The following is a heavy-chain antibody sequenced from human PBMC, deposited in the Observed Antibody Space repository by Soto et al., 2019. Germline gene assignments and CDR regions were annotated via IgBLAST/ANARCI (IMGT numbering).Heavy chain of an antibody. CDR2: ISYDGSNK. J-gene: IGHJ4*02. V-gene: IGHV3-30*04. CDR1: GFTFKSNA. CDR3: TSSSVSDIVVVAAASELDY. D-gene: IGHD2-15*01. Sequence: QVQLVDSGGGVVQPGRSLSLSCAASGFTFKSNAMHWVRQAPGKGLEWVAVISYDGSNKHYTDSVKGRFTISRDNSKNTLYLQMNGLRPEYTAVYYCTSSSVSDIVVVAAASELDYWGQGTLVTVS.